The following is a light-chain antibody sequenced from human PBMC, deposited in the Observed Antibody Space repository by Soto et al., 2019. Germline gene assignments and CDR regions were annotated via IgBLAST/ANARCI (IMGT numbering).Light chain of an antibody. CDR2: LAS. CDR3: MQVLQTPFT. CDR1: QSLLHSNGYNY. V-gene: IGKV2-28*01. J-gene: IGKJ4*01. Sequence: DIVLTQSTLSLPVTPGEPASISCRSSQSLLHSNGYNYLAWFLQKAGQSPQLLIYLASSRASGVPDRFSGSGSGTDFTLKISRVEAEDVGVYYCMQVLQTPFTFGRGTKVDIK.